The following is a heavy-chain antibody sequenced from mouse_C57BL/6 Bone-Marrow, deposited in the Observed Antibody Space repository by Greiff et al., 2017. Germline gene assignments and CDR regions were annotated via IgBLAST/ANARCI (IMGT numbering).Heavy chain of an antibody. V-gene: IGHV5-16*01. CDR3: ARDRGDYCYFDY. CDR2: INYDGSST. Sequence: VMLVESEGGLVQPGSSMKLSCTASGFTFSDYYMAWVRQVPEKGLEWVANINYDGSSTYYLDSLKSRFIISRDNAKNILYLQMSSLKSEDTATYYCARDRGDYCYFDYWGQGTTLTVSS. J-gene: IGHJ2*01. CDR1: GFTFSDYY. D-gene: IGHD1-1*01.